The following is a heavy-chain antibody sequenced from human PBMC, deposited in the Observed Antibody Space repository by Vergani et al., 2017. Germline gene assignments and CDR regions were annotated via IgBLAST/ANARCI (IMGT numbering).Heavy chain of an antibody. D-gene: IGHD1-26*01. CDR2: IRYDGSDK. Sequence: QVQLMGSGGGVVQPGGSLRLSCAASGFSFSAYGMSWVRQTPGKGLEWVAFIRYDGSDKYYTASVKGRFTISRDNSKNIVYLQMNSLRVDDTALYYCATSGTYGEDYFDYWGQGALVNVST. CDR3: ATSGTYGEDYFDY. CDR1: GFSFSAYG. J-gene: IGHJ4*02. V-gene: IGHV3-30*02.